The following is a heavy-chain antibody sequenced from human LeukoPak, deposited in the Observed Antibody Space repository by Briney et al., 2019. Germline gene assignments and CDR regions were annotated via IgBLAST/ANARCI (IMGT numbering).Heavy chain of an antibody. CDR2: IDPSDSYT. CDR3: ARQGSTVATQRY. J-gene: IGHJ4*02. Sequence: GESLKISCKGSGYSFTSYWISWVRQMPGKGVEWMGRIDPSDSYTNYSPSFQGHVTISADKSISTAYLQWSSLKASDTAMYYCARQGSTVATQRYWGQGTLVTVSS. V-gene: IGHV5-10-1*01. D-gene: IGHD5-12*01. CDR1: GYSFTSYW.